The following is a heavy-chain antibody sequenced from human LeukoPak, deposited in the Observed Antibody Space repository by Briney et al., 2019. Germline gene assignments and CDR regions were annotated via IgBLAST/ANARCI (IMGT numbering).Heavy chain of an antibody. CDR3: ARAFSGGSCYSQCYFDY. V-gene: IGHV4-34*01. CDR1: GGSFSGYY. Sequence: TSETLSLTCAVYGGSFSGYYWSWIRQPPGKGLEWIGEINHSGSTNYNPSLKSRVTISVDTSKNQFSLKLSSVTAADTAVYYCARAFSGGSCYSQCYFDYWGQGTLVTVSS. D-gene: IGHD2-15*01. CDR2: INHSGST. J-gene: IGHJ4*02.